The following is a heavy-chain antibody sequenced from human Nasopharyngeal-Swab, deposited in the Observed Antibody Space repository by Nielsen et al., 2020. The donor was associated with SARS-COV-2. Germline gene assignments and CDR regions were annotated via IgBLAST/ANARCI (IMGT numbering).Heavy chain of an antibody. CDR2: ISSSGSTI. Sequence: GGSLTLSCAASGFTFSDYYMSWIRQAPGKGLEWVSYISSSGSTIYYADSVKGRFTISRDHAKNSLYLQMNSVRAEDTAVYYCARYGGIQILTGYFDYWGPGTLVTVSS. J-gene: IGHJ4*02. CDR3: ARYGGIQILTGYFDY. V-gene: IGHV3-11*04. D-gene: IGHD3-9*01. CDR1: GFTFSDYY.